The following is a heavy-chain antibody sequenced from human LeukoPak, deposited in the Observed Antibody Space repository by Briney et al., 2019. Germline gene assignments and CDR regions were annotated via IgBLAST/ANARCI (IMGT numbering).Heavy chain of an antibody. D-gene: IGHD5-24*01. CDR1: GGSISSYY. CDR3: ARGDGYNHFDY. V-gene: IGHV4-59*01. Sequence: ASETLSLTCTVSGGSISSYYWSWIRQPPGKGLEWIGCIYYSGSTNYNPSLKSRVTISVDTSKNQFSLKLSSVTAADTAVYYCARGDGYNHFDYWGQGTLVTVSS. J-gene: IGHJ4*02. CDR2: IYYSGST.